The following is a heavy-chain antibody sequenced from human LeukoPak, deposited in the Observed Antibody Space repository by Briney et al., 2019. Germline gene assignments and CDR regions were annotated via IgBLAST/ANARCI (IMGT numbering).Heavy chain of an antibody. CDR3: AKDGRLLWSGYYNFDY. D-gene: IGHD3-3*01. CDR1: VFTFSSYA. V-gene: IGHV3-23*01. J-gene: IGHJ4*02. Sequence: GGSLRLSCAASVFTFSSYAMSWVRQAPGKGLEWVSALSGSGGSTYYADSVKGRFTISRDNSKNTLYLQMNSLRAEDTAVYYCAKDGRLLWSGYYNFDYWGQGTLVTVSS. CDR2: LSGSGGST.